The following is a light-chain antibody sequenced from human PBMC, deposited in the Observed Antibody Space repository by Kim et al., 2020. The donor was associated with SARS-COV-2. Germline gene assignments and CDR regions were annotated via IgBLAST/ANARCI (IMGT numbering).Light chain of an antibody. CDR3: QQTYISPLT. V-gene: IGKV1-39*01. CDR2: AAS. CDR1: QNINSH. Sequence: DIQMTQSPSSLSASVGDRVTITCRTSQNINSHLNWYHQKPGRAPKLLIYAASTLQGGVPSRFSGGGSETDFTLTISSLQPEDFATYFCQQTYISPLTFGPGTKVDIK. J-gene: IGKJ3*01.